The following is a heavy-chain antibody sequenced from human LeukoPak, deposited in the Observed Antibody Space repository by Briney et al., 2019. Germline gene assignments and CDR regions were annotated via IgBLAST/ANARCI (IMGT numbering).Heavy chain of an antibody. Sequence: SETLSLTCTVSGGSISSYYWSWIRQPVGKGLEWIGRIYTRGSTNYNPSLTSRVTMSVDTSKNQFSLKLSSVPAADPAVYFRAAVRMATITFFDYWGQGTLVTVSS. J-gene: IGHJ4*02. CDR3: AAVRMATITFFDY. V-gene: IGHV4-4*07. D-gene: IGHD5-24*01. CDR1: GGSISSYY. CDR2: IYTRGST.